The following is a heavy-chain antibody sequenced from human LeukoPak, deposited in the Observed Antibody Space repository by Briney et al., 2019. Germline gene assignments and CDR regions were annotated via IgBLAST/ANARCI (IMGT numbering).Heavy chain of an antibody. D-gene: IGHD2-2*01. J-gene: IGHJ6*02. Sequence: PGGSLRLSCSASGFTFSSYGMHWVRQAPGKGLEWVAVIWYDGSNKYYADSVKGRFTISRDNSKNTLYLQMNSLRAEDTAVYYCARVRRTKPPYYYYYGMDVWGQGTTVTVSS. V-gene: IGHV3-33*08. CDR3: ARVRRTKPPYYYYYGMDV. CDR2: IWYDGSNK. CDR1: GFTFSSYG.